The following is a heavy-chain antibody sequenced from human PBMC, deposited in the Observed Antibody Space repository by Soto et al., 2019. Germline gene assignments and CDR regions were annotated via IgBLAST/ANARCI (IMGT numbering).Heavy chain of an antibody. CDR1: GGSIGSYH. J-gene: IGHJ5*02. D-gene: IGHD4-17*01. CDR2: VYYTGTT. CDR3: ARDTVLTGMFDL. V-gene: IGHV4-59*01. Sequence: SATLSLTCTVSGGSIGSYHWSWVRQPPGKGLEWISSVYYTGTTNYNPYLGSRVTISIDAPENQISLKLTSVTAADTAFYYCARDTVLTGMFDLWGQGTLVTVS.